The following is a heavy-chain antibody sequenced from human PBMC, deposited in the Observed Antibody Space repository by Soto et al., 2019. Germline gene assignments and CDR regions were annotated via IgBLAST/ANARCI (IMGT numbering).Heavy chain of an antibody. D-gene: IGHD3-22*01. J-gene: IGHJ4*02. CDR3: LGGDSSGYYPPFDY. CDR2: ISYDGSNK. CDR1: GFTFSSYA. Sequence: PGGSLRLSCAASGFTFSSYAMHWVRQAPGKGLEWVAVISYDGSNKYYADSVKGRFIISRDNSKNTLYLQMNSLRAEDTAVYYCLGGDSSGYYPPFDYWGQGTLVTVSS. V-gene: IGHV3-30-3*01.